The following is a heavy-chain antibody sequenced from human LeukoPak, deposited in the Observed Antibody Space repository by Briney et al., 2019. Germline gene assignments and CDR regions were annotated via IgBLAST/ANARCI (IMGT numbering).Heavy chain of an antibody. V-gene: IGHV3-11*04. CDR1: GFTFSDYY. J-gene: IGHJ4*02. CDR3: ARDPTPVTTVTTFDY. CDR2: ISSSGSTI. Sequence: GGSLRLSCAASGFTFSDYYMNWIRQAPGKGLEWVSYISSSGSTIYYADSVKGRFTISRDNAKNLLYLQMNSLRAEDTAVYYCARDPTPVTTVTTFDYWGQGTLVTVSS. D-gene: IGHD4-17*01.